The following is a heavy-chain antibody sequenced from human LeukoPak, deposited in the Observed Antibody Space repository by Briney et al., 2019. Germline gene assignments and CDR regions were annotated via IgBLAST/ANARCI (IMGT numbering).Heavy chain of an antibody. Sequence: SETLSLTCTVSGGSIRSSYYYWGWIRQPPGKGLAWIALINYSGRTFYNPSLESRVTISVDMSKNQFSLRLNSVTAADTAVYYCARRRKDLNWFDPWGQGTLVTVSS. CDR3: ARRRKDLNWFDP. J-gene: IGHJ5*02. CDR2: INYSGRT. V-gene: IGHV4-39*01. CDR1: GGSIRSSYYY.